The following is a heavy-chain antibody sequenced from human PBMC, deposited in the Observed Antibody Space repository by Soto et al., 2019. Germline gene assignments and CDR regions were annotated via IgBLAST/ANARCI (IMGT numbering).Heavy chain of an antibody. J-gene: IGHJ6*02. CDR3: ARGLRPPGGMDV. D-gene: IGHD3-22*01. Sequence: QVQLVQSGAEVKKPGSSVKVSCKASGGTFSSYAISWVRQAPGQGLEWMGGIIPIFGTANYAEKFQGRVTITADESTSTAYMERSSLRSEETAVYYCARGLRPPGGMDVWGQGTTVTVSS. V-gene: IGHV1-69*01. CDR2: IIPIFGTA. CDR1: GGTFSSYA.